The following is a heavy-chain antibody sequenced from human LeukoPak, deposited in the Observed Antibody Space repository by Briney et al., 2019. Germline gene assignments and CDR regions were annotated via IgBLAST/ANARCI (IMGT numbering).Heavy chain of an antibody. CDR3: ARVYNSGQNDY. CDR2: ITSGSGYI. D-gene: IGHD6-19*01. J-gene: IGHJ4*02. Sequence: GGSLRLSCAASGFTFSTYTMNWVRQAPGKGLEWVSSITSGSGYIYYADSVKGRFTISRDNAKNSLYLQMNSLRAEDTALYYCARVYNSGQNDYWGQGTLVIVSS. CDR1: GFTFSTYT. V-gene: IGHV3-21*01.